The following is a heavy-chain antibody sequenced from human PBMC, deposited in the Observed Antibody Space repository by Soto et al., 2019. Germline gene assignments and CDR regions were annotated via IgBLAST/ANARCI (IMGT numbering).Heavy chain of an antibody. D-gene: IGHD3-16*01. CDR1: GFAFTNYG. CDR3: ARDVAMPTGFGLGY. Sequence: QVQVVESGGNIVQPGTSLRLSCAASGFAFTNYGIHWVRQAPGKGLEWVAHISNDGSKKFYADSVKGRFTISRDNSENTVYLQMTSLGPDDTAVFYCARDVAMPTGFGLGYWGQGTLVTVSS. CDR2: ISNDGSKK. J-gene: IGHJ4*02. V-gene: IGHV3-30*03.